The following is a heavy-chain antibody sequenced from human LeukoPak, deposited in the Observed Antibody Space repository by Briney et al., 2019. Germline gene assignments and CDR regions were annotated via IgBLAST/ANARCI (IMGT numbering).Heavy chain of an antibody. CDR2: ITSGSSHI. V-gene: IGHV3-21*04. J-gene: IGHJ3*02. CDR1: GFSFNNYN. CDR3: AKGPVVTFDI. Sequence: GGSLRLSCAASGFSFNNYNMNWVRQTPGQGLEWVSSITSGSSHIYYADSVKGRFTISRDNSKKTLYLQMNSLRAEDTAVYYCAKGPVVTFDIWGQGTMVTVSS. D-gene: IGHD2-15*01.